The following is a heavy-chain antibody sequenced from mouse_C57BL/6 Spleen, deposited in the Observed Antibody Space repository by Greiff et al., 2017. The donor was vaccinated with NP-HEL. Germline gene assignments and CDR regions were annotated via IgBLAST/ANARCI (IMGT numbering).Heavy chain of an antibody. D-gene: IGHD2-4*01. CDR2: IYPGSGST. J-gene: IGHJ1*03. Sequence: QVQLQQPGAELVKPGASVKMSCKASGYTFTSYWITWVKQRPGQGLEWIGDIYPGSGSTNYNEKFKSKATLTVDTSSSTAYMQLSSLTSEDSAVYYRARGTYDYAHWYFDVWGTGTTVTVSS. V-gene: IGHV1-55*01. CDR1: GYTFTSYW. CDR3: ARGTYDYAHWYFDV.